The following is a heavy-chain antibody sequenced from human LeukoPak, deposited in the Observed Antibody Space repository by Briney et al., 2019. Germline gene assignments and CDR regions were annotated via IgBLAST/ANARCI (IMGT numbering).Heavy chain of an antibody. CDR1: GYTFTGYY. CDR3: ARVYSNYAGVYPFDY. D-gene: IGHD4-11*01. CDR2: INPNSGGT. J-gene: IGHJ4*02. V-gene: IGHV1-2*02. Sequence: GASVKVSCKASGYTFTGYYMHWVRQAPGQGLEWMGWINPNSGGTNYARKFQGRVTMTRDTSISTAYMELSRLRSDDTAVYYCARVYSNYAGVYPFDYWGQGTLVTVSS.